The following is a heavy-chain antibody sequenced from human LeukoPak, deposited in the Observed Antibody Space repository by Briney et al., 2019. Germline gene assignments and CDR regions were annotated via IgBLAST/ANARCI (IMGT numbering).Heavy chain of an antibody. CDR1: GGSISSYY. J-gene: IGHJ6*03. Sequence: SETLSLTCTVSGGSISSYYWSWIRQPPGKGLEWIGYIYYSGSTNYNPSLKSRVTISVDTSKNQFSLKLSSVTAADTAVYYCARETSQRGAHYMDVWGKGTTVTISS. CDR3: ARETSQRGAHYMDV. V-gene: IGHV4-59*01. D-gene: IGHD3-16*01. CDR2: IYYSGST.